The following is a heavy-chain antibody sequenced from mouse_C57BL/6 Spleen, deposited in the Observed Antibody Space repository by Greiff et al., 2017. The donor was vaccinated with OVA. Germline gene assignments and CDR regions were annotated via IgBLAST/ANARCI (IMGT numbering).Heavy chain of an antibody. V-gene: IGHV1-64*01. CDR2: IHPNSGST. D-gene: IGHD2-4*01. Sequence: QVQLQQPGAELVKPGASVKLSCKASGYTLTSYWMHWVKQRPGQGLEWIGMIHPNSGSTNYNEKFKSKATLTVDKSSSTAYMQLSSLTSEDSAVYYCARSLFYDYGQGFAYWGQGTLVTVSA. CDR1: GYTLTSYW. J-gene: IGHJ3*01. CDR3: ARSLFYDYGQGFAY.